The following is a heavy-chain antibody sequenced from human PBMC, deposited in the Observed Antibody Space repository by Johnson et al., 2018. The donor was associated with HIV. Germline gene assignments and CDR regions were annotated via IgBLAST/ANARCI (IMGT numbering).Heavy chain of an antibody. D-gene: IGHD5/OR15-5a*01. CDR1: GFTFTNYA. CDR3: ARDSGNSLYWYAFDI. CDR2: ISYDGSNK. V-gene: IGHV3-30-3*01. Sequence: QVQLVESGGGVVQPGRSLRLSCAASGFTFTNYAMYWVRQAPGKGLEWVALISYDGSNKYYADSVKGRFTISRDNSKNTLYLQMSSLRAEDTAIYYCARDSGNSLYWYAFDIWGQGTMVTVSS. J-gene: IGHJ3*02.